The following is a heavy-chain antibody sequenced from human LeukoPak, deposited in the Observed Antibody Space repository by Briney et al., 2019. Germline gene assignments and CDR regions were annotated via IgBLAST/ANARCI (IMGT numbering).Heavy chain of an antibody. CDR3: ARDPPLWYDY. Sequence: GGSLRLSCAASGFTFSSYSMNWVRQAPGKGLEWVSSISSSSSYIYYADSVKGRFTISGDNAKNSPYLQMNSLRAEDTAVYYCARDPPLWYDYWGQGTLVTVSS. CDR2: ISSSSSYI. V-gene: IGHV3-21*01. J-gene: IGHJ4*02. CDR1: GFTFSSYS. D-gene: IGHD3-10*01.